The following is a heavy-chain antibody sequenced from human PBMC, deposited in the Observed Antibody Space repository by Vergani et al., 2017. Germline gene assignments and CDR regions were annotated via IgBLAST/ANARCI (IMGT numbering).Heavy chain of an antibody. V-gene: IGHV3-48*03. J-gene: IGHJ3*02. CDR2: ISSSGSTI. Sequence: EVQLVESGGGLVQPGGSLRLSCAASGFTFSSYEMNWVRQAPGKGREWVSYISSSGSTIYYADSVKGRFTISRDNAKNSLYLQMNSLRAEDTAVYYCARACGGDCLAFDIWGQGTMVTVSS. CDR3: ARACGGDCLAFDI. D-gene: IGHD2-21*02. CDR1: GFTFSSYE.